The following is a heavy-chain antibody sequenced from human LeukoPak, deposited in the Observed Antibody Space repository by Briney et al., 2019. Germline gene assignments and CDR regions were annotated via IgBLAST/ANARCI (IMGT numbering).Heavy chain of an antibody. CDR1: GGSISSYY. J-gene: IGHJ4*02. V-gene: IGHV4-59*01. Sequence: PSETLSLTCTVSGGSISSYYWSWIRQPPGKGLEWIGYIYYSGSTNYNPSLKSRVTISVDTSKNQLSLKLSSVTAADTAVYYCAREGDGYNYIGYWGQGTLVTVSS. CDR2: IYYSGST. D-gene: IGHD5-24*01. CDR3: AREGDGYNYIGY.